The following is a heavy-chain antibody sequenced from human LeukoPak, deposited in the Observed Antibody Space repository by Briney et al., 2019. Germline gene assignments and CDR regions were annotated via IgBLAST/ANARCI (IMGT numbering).Heavy chain of an antibody. CDR2: IKQNGGER. D-gene: IGHD6-13*01. Sequence: GGSLRLSCAASGFTFSSSWKTWVRQAPGEGLEWGARIKQNGGERYYVDSVTGRFAISRDNAKHSLYLQMSSLRVEDEATYYCVKISTAAAGSDYWGQGTLVTVPS. J-gene: IGHJ4*01. CDR1: GFTFSSSW. V-gene: IGHV3-7*01. CDR3: VKISTAAAGSDY.